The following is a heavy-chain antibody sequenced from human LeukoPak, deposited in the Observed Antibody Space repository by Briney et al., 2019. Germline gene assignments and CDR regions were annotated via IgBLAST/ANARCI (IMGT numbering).Heavy chain of an antibody. CDR3: ARRYEGSGYAYDY. V-gene: IGHV4-39*01. CDR2: FHFSGAI. CDR1: GVSFTSYSHN. D-gene: IGHD3-22*01. Sequence: SETLSLTCTVPGVSFTSYSHNYDWIRQPPGKGLEWIGGFHFSGAINYNPSLKSRVTIFVDTSKKQISLKLNSVTAADTAVYYFARRYEGSGYAYDYWGQGILVTVSS. J-gene: IGHJ4*02.